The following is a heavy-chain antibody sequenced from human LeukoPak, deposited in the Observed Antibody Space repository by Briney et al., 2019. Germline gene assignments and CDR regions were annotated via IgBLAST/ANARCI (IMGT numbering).Heavy chain of an antibody. CDR3: ARDSEYDGSSGYFWIDE. V-gene: IGHV4-59*01. D-gene: IGHD3-22*01. Sequence: PETLSPTCTVSGGSISSYYWSWIRQPPGKGLEWIGYIYYSGSTNYNPSLKSRVTISVETSKNQFSLRMRSLAAPGPARYSFARDSEYDGSSGYFWIDEWGQGTLVTVSS. CDR2: IYYSGST. CDR1: GGSISSYY. J-gene: IGHJ4*01.